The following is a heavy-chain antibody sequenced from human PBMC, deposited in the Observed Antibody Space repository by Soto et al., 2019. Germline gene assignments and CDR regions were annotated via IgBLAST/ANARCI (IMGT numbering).Heavy chain of an antibody. CDR1: GGTFSTYT. D-gene: IGHD3-22*01. J-gene: IGHJ5*02. CDR2: IIPIIGII. V-gene: IGHV1-69*08. CDR3: AGDADSHYNDSHASSYP. Sequence: QVQLVQSGAEVKKPGSSVKVSCKASGGTFSTYTITWVRQAPGQGLEWMGRIIPIIGIINYAQKFQGRVTITADEFTGTAYMELTRLRSDDTAVYYCAGDADSHYNDSHASSYPWGQGTLVTVSS.